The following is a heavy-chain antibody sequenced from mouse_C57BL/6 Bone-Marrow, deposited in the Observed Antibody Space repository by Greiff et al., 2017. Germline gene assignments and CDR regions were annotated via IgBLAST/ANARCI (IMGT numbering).Heavy chain of an antibody. V-gene: IGHV14-2*01. D-gene: IGHD1-1*01. Sequence: EVQLVESGAELVKPGASVTLSCTASGFNIKDYYIHWVKQRTEQGLEWIGRIDPEDGETKYAPKFQDKATITAATSSNTAYLQLSSLTSEDTAVYYCTRSLIYYGTNYWGQGTTLTVSS. CDR3: TRSLIYYGTNY. CDR2: IDPEDGET. J-gene: IGHJ2*01. CDR1: GFNIKDYY.